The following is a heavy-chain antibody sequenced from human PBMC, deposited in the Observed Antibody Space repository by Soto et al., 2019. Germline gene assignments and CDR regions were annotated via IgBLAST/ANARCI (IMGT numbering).Heavy chain of an antibody. V-gene: IGHV3-33*01. Sequence: QVLLVESGGGVVQPGRSLRLSCAASGFTFNTYGMHWVRQAPGKGLEWVALIWYDGSNKYYADSVKGRFTISRDNSKNTLYLQMDSLRAEDTAVYFCARDGTSHDLWSGYWSHWGQGTLVTVSS. D-gene: IGHD3-3*01. CDR3: ARDGTSHDLWSGYWSH. CDR2: IWYDGSNK. CDR1: GFTFNTYG. J-gene: IGHJ1*01.